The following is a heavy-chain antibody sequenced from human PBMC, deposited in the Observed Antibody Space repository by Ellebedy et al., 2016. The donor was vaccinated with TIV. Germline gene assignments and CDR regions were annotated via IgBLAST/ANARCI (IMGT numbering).Heavy chain of an antibody. CDR3: ARVPNSPGDTGYGDY. J-gene: IGHJ4*02. Sequence: GESLKISCAASGFTFTTYWMSWVRQAPGKGLEWVANMNQVGSEKYYVDSVKGRFTISRDNAQNSLYLHMNNLRAEDTAVYYCARVPNSPGDTGYGDYWGQGVVVTVST. CDR1: GFTFTTYW. CDR2: MNQVGSEK. D-gene: IGHD5-12*01. V-gene: IGHV3-7*03.